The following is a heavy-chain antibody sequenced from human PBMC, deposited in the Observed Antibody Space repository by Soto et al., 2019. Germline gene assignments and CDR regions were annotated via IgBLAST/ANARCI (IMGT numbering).Heavy chain of an antibody. V-gene: IGHV1-2*04. Sequence: GASVKVSCKASGYTFTGYYMHWVRQAPGQGLEWMGWINPNSGGTNYAQKFQGWVTMTRDTSISTAYMELSRLRSDDTAVYYCARWFRQQLVHDRYYCYGMDVCGQGTKVTGSS. J-gene: IGHJ6*02. D-gene: IGHD6-13*01. CDR2: INPNSGGT. CDR3: ARWFRQQLVHDRYYCYGMDV. CDR1: GYTFTGYY.